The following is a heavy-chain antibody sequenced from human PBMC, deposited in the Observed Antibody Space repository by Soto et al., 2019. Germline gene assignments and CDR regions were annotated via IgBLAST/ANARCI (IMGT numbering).Heavy chain of an antibody. Sequence: GESLKISCKGSGYSFTSYWIGWVRQMPGKGLEWMGIIYPGDSDTRYSPSFQGQVTISADKSISTAYLQWSSLKASDTAMYYCAIAYDSSGYCFDYWGQGTLVTVSS. CDR1: GYSFTSYW. CDR3: AIAYDSSGYCFDY. D-gene: IGHD3-22*01. CDR2: IYPGDSDT. V-gene: IGHV5-51*01. J-gene: IGHJ4*02.